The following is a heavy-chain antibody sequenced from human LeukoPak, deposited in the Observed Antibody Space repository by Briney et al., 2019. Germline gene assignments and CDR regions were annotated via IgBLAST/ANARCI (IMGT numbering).Heavy chain of an antibody. CDR3: ARDRAIWENDAFDI. CDR2: INPNSGGT. Sequence: ASVKVSCKASGYTFTGYYMHWVRQAPGQGLEWMGWINPNSGGTNYAQKFQGRVTMTRDMSTSTVYMELSSLRSEDTAVYYCARDRAIWENDAFDIWGQGTMVTVFS. V-gene: IGHV1-2*02. J-gene: IGHJ3*02. D-gene: IGHD1-26*01. CDR1: GYTFTGYY.